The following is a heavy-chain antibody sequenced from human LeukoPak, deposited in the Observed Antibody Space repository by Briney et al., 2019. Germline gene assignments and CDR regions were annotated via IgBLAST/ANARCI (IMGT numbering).Heavy chain of an antibody. Sequence: GGSLRLSCAASGFTFSSYAMSWVRQAPGKGLEWVSAISGSGGSTYYADSVKGRFTISRDNSKNTLCLQMNSLRAEDTAVYYCAKSGALWFGELPYFDYWGQGTLVTVSS. CDR1: GFTFSSYA. V-gene: IGHV3-23*01. CDR2: ISGSGGST. J-gene: IGHJ4*02. CDR3: AKSGALWFGELPYFDY. D-gene: IGHD3-10*01.